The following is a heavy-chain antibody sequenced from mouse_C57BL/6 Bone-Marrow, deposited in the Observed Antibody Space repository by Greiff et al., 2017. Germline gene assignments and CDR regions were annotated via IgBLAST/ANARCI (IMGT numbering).Heavy chain of an antibody. D-gene: IGHD2-4*01. J-gene: IGHJ3*01. CDR2: IDPNGGGT. V-gene: IGHV1-72*01. CDR3: ARETDYDYDEMAGFAY. Sequence: QVQLQQSGAELVKPGASVKLSCKASGYTFTSYWMHWVKQRPGRGLEWIGRIDPNGGGTKYNEKFKSKAPLTVDKPSSTAYMQLSSLTSEDSAVYYCARETDYDYDEMAGFAYWGQGTLVTVSA. CDR1: GYTFTSYW.